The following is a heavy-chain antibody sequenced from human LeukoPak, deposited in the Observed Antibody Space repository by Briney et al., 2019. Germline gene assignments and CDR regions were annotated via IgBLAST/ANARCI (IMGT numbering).Heavy chain of an antibody. V-gene: IGHV3-74*01. D-gene: IGHD3-3*01. CDR2: ISGDGTAR. CDR1: GFTSSSYW. J-gene: IGHJ4*02. CDR3: ARDQRRFLEWTTFDY. Sequence: GGSLRLSCAASGFTSSSYWMHWVRQVPGKGLVWVSRISGDGTARNYADSVKGRFTISRDNSKNTLYLQMNSLRAEDTAVYYCARDQRRFLEWTTFDYWGQGTLVTVSS.